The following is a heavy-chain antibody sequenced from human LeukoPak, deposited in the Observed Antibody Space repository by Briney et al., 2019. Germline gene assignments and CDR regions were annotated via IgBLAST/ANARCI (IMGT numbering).Heavy chain of an antibody. Sequence: PSETLSLTCTVSGGSISSYYWSWIRQPAGKGLEWIGRIYTSGSTNYNPSLKSRVTMSVDTSKNQFSLKLSSVTAADTAVYYCARQAPQVGYCSSTSCFGWFDPWGQGTLVTVSS. CDR2: IYTSGST. CDR3: ARQAPQVGYCSSTSCFGWFDP. J-gene: IGHJ5*02. D-gene: IGHD2-2*01. V-gene: IGHV4-4*07. CDR1: GGSISSYY.